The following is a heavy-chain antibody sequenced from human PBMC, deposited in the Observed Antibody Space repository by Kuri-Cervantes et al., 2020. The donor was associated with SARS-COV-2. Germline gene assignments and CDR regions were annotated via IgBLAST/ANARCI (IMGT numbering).Heavy chain of an antibody. CDR2: ISSSSSYI. CDR1: GFTFSSYW. V-gene: IGHV3-21*01. Sequence: ETLSLTCAASGFTFSSYWMSWVRQAPGKGLEWVSAISSSSSYIYYADSVKGRFTISRDNAKNSPYLQMNSLRAEDTAVYYCAREHCSSTSCYGLDYWGQGTLVTVSS. CDR3: AREHCSSTSCYGLDY. J-gene: IGHJ4*02. D-gene: IGHD2-2*01.